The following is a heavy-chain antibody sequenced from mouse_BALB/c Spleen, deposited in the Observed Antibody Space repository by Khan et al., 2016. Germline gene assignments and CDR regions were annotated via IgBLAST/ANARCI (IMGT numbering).Heavy chain of an antibody. D-gene: IGHD1-2*01. V-gene: IGHV1-77*01. CDR2: IFPGSGST. Sequence: QVQLKESGTELPRPGASVKLSCKASGFTFTDYYVNWVKQRTGQGLEWIGEIFPGSGSTYYNEKLKGKATLTADTSSSTAYMQLSSLTSEDSAVYFCARSYYGYFAMDYWGHGTSVTVSS. CDR1: GFTFTDYY. J-gene: IGHJ4*01. CDR3: ARSYYGYFAMDY.